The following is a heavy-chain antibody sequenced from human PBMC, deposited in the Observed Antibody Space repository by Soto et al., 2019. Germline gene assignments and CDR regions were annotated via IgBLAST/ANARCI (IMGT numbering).Heavy chain of an antibody. CDR2: ISYDGSNK. J-gene: IGHJ3*02. CDR3: AKLYSSGHDAFDI. V-gene: IGHV3-30*18. Sequence: PGGSLRLSCAASGFTFSSYGMHWVRQAPGKGLEWVAVISYDGSNKYYADSVKGRFTISRDNSKNTLYLQMNSLRAEDTAVYYCAKLYSSGHDAFDIWGQGTMVTVSS. D-gene: IGHD6-19*01. CDR1: GFTFSSYG.